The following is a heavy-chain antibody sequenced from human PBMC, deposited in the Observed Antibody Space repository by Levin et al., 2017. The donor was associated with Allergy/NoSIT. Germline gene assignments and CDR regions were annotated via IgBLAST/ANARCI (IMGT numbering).Heavy chain of an antibody. Sequence: QSGGSLRLSCAASGFTFSSYAMHWVRQAPGKGLEWVAVISYDGSNKYYADSVKGRFTISRDNSKNTLYLQMNSLRAEDTAVYYCARVGSNTVAAAAVFDYWGQGTLVTVSS. D-gene: IGHD6-13*01. CDR2: ISYDGSNK. J-gene: IGHJ4*02. V-gene: IGHV3-30-3*01. CDR3: ARVGSNTVAAAAVFDY. CDR1: GFTFSSYA.